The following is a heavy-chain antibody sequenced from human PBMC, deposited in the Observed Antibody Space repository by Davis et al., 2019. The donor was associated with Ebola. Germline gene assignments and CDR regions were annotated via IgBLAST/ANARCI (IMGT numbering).Heavy chain of an antibody. CDR2: IYYSGST. V-gene: IGHV4-59*08. D-gene: IGHD6-13*01. J-gene: IGHJ4*02. CDR1: GGSISSYY. Sequence: SETLSLTCTVSGGSISSYYWSWIRQPPGKGLEWIGYIYYSGSTNYNPSLKSRVTISVDTSKNQFSLKLSSVTAADTAVYYCARQEGIAAAVPYFGYWGQGTLVTVSS. CDR3: ARQEGIAAAVPYFGY.